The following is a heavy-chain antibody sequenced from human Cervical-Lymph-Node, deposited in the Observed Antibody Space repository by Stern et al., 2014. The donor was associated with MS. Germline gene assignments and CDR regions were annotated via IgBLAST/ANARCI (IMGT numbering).Heavy chain of an antibody. D-gene: IGHD3-3*01. V-gene: IGHV4-30-2*01. CDR2: IYENYSS. Sequence: QLQLQESGSGLVRPSQTLSLTCTVSGGSVSSGGYTLSWLRQPPGKGLEWIGYIYENYSSYYNPSLKSRATISIDTLKHPFSLRLTSMTAADTALYYCARVVRFLEWVPFDPWGQGILVTVSS. CDR3: ARVVRFLEWVPFDP. CDR1: GGSVSSGGYT. J-gene: IGHJ5*02.